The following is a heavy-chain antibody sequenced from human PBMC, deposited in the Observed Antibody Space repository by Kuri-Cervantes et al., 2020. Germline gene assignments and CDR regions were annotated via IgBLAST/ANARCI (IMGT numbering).Heavy chain of an antibody. J-gene: IGHJ4*02. CDR1: GGSIGSSSYY. D-gene: IGHD6-13*01. CDR3: ARVLKSSSRYYFDY. V-gene: IGHV4-39*01. Sequence: SETLSLTCTVSGGSIGSSSYYWGWIRQPPGKGLEWIGSIYYSGSTYYNPSLKSRVTISVDTSKNQFSLKLSSVTAADTAVYYCARVLKSSSRYYFDYWGQGTLVTVSS. CDR2: IYYSGST.